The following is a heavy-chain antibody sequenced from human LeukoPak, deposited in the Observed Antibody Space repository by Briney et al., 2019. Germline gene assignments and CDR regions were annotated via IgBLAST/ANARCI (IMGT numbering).Heavy chain of an antibody. Sequence: SETLSLTCAVYGGSFSGYYWSWIRQPPGKGLEWIGEINHSGSTNYNPSLKSRVTISVDTSKNRFSLKLSSVTAADTAVYYCAKRTWFGELSFDYWGQGTLVTVSS. V-gene: IGHV4-34*01. CDR3: AKRTWFGELSFDY. J-gene: IGHJ4*02. CDR2: INHSGST. D-gene: IGHD3-10*01. CDR1: GGSFSGYY.